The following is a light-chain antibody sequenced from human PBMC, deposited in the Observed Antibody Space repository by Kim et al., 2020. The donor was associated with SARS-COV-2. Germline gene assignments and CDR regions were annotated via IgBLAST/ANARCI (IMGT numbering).Light chain of an antibody. J-gene: IGKJ2*01. CDR1: QSITRW. CDR3: HQYNSYSHT. Sequence: YASGGDRVTMTCRASQSITRWVAWYQQKPGKAPKLLIYDASSLKRGVPSRFSGSGSGTEFTLTISSLQPDDFATYYCHQYNSYSHTFGQGTKLEI. V-gene: IGKV1-5*01. CDR2: DAS.